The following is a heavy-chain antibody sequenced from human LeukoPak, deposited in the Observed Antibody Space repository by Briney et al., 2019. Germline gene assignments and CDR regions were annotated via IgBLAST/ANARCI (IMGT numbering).Heavy chain of an antibody. Sequence: GGSLRLSCAASGFTFSNAWMSWVRQAPGKGLEWAGRIKSKTDGGTTDYAAPVKGRFTISRDDSKNTLYLQMNSLKTEDTAVYYCTREYPYFDYWGQGTLVTVSS. CDR1: GFTFSNAW. J-gene: IGHJ4*02. V-gene: IGHV3-15*01. D-gene: IGHD2-2*02. CDR2: IKSKTDGGTT. CDR3: TREYPYFDY.